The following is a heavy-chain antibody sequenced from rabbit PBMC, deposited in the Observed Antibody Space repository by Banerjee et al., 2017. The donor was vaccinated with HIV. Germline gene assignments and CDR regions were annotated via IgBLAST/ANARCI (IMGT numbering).Heavy chain of an antibody. D-gene: IGHD4-2*01. V-gene: IGHV1S40*01. CDR3: TRGDVGNFDL. CDR1: GFSFSSGYD. J-gene: IGHJ4*01. Sequence: QSLEESGGDLVKPGASLTLTCTASGFSFSSGYDMCWVRQAPGKGLEWIACAHAGNSGSTYYANWVNGRFSISKTSSTTVTLQMTSLTAADTATYFCTRGDVGNFDLWGQGTLVTVS. CDR2: AHAGNSGST.